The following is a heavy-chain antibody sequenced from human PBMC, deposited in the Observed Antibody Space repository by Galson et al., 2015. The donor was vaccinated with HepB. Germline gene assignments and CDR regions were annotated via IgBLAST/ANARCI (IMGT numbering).Heavy chain of an antibody. CDR1: GYTLTELS. D-gene: IGHD1-26*01. CDR2: FDPEDGET. CDR3: ATGDGIVGAIGAFDI. Sequence: SVKVSCKVSGYTLTELSMHWVRQAPGKGLEWMGGFDPEDGETIYAQKFQGRVTMTEDTSTDTAYMELSSLRSEDTAVYYCATGDGIVGAIGAFDIWGQGTMVTVSS. J-gene: IGHJ3*02. V-gene: IGHV1-24*01.